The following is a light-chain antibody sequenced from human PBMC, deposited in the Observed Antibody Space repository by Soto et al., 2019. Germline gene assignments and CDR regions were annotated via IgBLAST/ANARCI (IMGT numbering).Light chain of an antibody. CDR3: QEYDRFPYT. J-gene: IGKJ2*01. CDR1: QSISNW. Sequence: DIQMTQSPSTLSASVGDTVTMTCRVSQSISNWLAWYQQKPGQAPKLLIHKASTLESGVPSRFSGSGSATEFTLTISSLHPDDFATFYCQEYDRFPYTFGQGTKLEIK. CDR2: KAS. V-gene: IGKV1-5*03.